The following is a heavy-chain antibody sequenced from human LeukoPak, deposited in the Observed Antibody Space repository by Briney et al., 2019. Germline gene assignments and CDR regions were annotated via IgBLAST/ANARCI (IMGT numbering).Heavy chain of an antibody. CDR1: GYTFTSYG. J-gene: IGHJ6*03. Sequence: ASVKVSCKASGYTFTSYGISWVRQAPGQGLEWMGWISAYNGNTNYALKLQGRVTMTTDTSTSTAYMELRSLRSDDTAVYYCARGRIAARRFPYYYYYYMDVWGKGTTVTVSS. CDR3: ARGRIAARRFPYYYYYYMDV. CDR2: ISAYNGNT. V-gene: IGHV1-18*01. D-gene: IGHD6-6*01.